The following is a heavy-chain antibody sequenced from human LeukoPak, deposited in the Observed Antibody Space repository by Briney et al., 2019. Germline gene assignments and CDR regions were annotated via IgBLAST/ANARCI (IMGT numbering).Heavy chain of an antibody. V-gene: IGHV3-30*02. J-gene: IGHJ5*02. CDR3: AHTDSYYFDSGMVS. CDR2: IRHDGSNK. D-gene: IGHD3-22*01. CDR1: GFTFSSYG. Sequence: GGSLRLSCAASGFTFSSYGMHWVRQAPGKGLEWVAFIRHDGSNKFHADSVKGRFTISRENSKNTLYLQMNSLRAEDTAVYYCAHTDSYYFDSGMVSWGQGALVTVSS.